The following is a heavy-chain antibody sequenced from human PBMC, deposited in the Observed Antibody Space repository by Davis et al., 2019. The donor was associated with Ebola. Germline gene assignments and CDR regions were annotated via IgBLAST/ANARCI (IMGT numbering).Heavy chain of an antibody. Sequence: PGGSLRLSCGVSGFTFSDYEMNWVRQAPGKGLEWISSISSSGDAYYADSVKGRFITSRDNARNSLDLQMNNLRVEDTAVYHCVPGTWIRGQGLLVTVSS. CDR3: VPGTWI. V-gene: IGHV3-69-1*02. J-gene: IGHJ4*02. D-gene: IGHD5-18*01. CDR1: GFTFSDYE. CDR2: ISSSGDA.